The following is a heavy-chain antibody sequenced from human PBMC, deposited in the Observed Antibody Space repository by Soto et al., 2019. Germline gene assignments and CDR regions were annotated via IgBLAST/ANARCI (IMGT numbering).Heavy chain of an antibody. Sequence: GGSLRLSCAASGFTFSNAWMSWVRQAPGKGLEWVGRIKSKTDGGTTDYAAPVKGRFTISRDDSKNTLYLQMNSLKTEDTAVYYCTTDMLRFLEWLLGFDDWGQGTLVTVSS. V-gene: IGHV3-15*01. D-gene: IGHD3-3*01. CDR2: IKSKTDGGTT. CDR1: GFTFSNAW. CDR3: TTDMLRFLEWLLGFDD. J-gene: IGHJ4*02.